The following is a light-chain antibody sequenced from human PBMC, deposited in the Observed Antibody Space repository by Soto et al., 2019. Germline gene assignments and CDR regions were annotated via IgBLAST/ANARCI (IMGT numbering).Light chain of an antibody. Sequence: EIVMTQSPATLSVSPGERATLFCRASQSVSDKSAWYQQKPGQAPRLLIFGASTRATGIPARFSGSGSGTEFTLTISSLQYEDFAVYYCQQYKSWPYTFGQGTKADIK. CDR3: QQYKSWPYT. CDR1: QSVSDK. CDR2: GAS. V-gene: IGKV3-15*01. J-gene: IGKJ2*01.